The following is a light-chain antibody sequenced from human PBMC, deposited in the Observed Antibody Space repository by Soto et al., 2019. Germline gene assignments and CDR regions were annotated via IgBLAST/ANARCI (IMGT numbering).Light chain of an antibody. Sequence: QSALTQPASVSGSPGQSIAISCTGTSSDVGSYNRVSWYQQHPGKVPKVIIHEDSERPSGVSNRFSGSKSGSTASLTISGLQPEDEAVYYCCSYAGSDVWVFGEGTQLTVL. CDR1: SSDVGSYNR. J-gene: IGLJ3*02. CDR3: CSYAGSDVWV. CDR2: EDS. V-gene: IGLV2-23*01.